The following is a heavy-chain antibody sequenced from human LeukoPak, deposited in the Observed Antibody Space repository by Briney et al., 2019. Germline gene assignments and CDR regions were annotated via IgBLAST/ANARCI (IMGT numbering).Heavy chain of an antibody. CDR2: ISGSGGST. J-gene: IGHJ4*02. Sequence: EGSLRLSCAASGFTCSSYAMSWVHQAPGKGLEWVSAISGSGGSTYYADSVKGRFTISRDNAKNSLYLQMNSLRAEDTAVYYCARERGEGGRFYYGSGSYYNGPFDYWGQGTLATVSS. V-gene: IGHV3-23*01. D-gene: IGHD3-10*01. CDR1: GFTCSSYA. CDR3: ARERGEGGRFYYGSGSYYNGPFDY.